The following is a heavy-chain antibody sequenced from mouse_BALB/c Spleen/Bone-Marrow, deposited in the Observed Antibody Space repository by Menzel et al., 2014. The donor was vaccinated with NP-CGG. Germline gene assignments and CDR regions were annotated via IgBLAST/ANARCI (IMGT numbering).Heavy chain of an antibody. Sequence: EVKLLESGGGLVQPGGSRKLSCAASGFTFSSFGMHWVRQTPEKGLEWVAYISSGSSTIYYADPVKGRFTISRDNPKNTMYLQVNSLRSEDTAMYYCTRGGNWDDFDYWGQGTTLTVSS. D-gene: IGHD4-1*01. CDR3: TRGGNWDDFDY. CDR1: GFTFSSFG. J-gene: IGHJ2*01. V-gene: IGHV5-17*02. CDR2: ISSGSSTI.